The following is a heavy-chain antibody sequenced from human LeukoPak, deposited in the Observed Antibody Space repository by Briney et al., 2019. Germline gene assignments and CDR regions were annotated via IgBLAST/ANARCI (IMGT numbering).Heavy chain of an antibody. CDR1: GGSISSSSYY. Sequence: SETLSLTCTVSGGSISSSSYYWGWIRQPPGKGLEWIGSIYYSGSTYYNPSLKSRVTISVDTSKNQFSLKLSSVTAADTAVYYCARHWEAAPDWFDPWGQGTLVTVSS. CDR2: IYYSGST. CDR3: ARHWEAAPDWFDP. V-gene: IGHV4-39*01. J-gene: IGHJ5*02. D-gene: IGHD6-6*01.